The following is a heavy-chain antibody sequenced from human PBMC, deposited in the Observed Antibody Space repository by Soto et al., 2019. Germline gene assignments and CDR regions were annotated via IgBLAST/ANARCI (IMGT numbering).Heavy chain of an antibody. CDR2: IKSKTDGGTT. CDR1: GFTFSNAW. D-gene: IGHD3-3*01. J-gene: IGHJ6*02. CDR3: TSERFLEWFFVYYYGMDV. Sequence: GGSLRLSCAASGFTFSNAWMSWVRQAPGKGLEWVGRIKSKTDGGTTDYAAPVKGRFTISRDDSKNTLYLQMDSLKTEDTAVYYCTSERFLEWFFVYYYGMDVWGQGTTVTVS. V-gene: IGHV3-15*01.